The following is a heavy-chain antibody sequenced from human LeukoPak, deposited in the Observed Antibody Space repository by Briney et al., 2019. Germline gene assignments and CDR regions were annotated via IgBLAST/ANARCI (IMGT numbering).Heavy chain of an antibody. CDR3: ARGIGDSAY. V-gene: IGHV1-18*01. CDR1: GYTFTSFG. D-gene: IGHD2-21*01. CDR2: ITVYNGNT. Sequence: ASVKVSRKASGYTFTSFGISWVRQAPGQGLEWIEWITVYNGNTNYARNLQGRVTMTTDTSTSTAYMELRSLRSDDTAVYYCARGIGDSAYWGQGTLVTVSS. J-gene: IGHJ4*02.